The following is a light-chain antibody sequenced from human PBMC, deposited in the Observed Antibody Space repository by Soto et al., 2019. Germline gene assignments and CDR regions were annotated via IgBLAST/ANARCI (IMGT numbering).Light chain of an antibody. Sequence: QSVLTQPPSASGTPGQRVTISCSGSSSNIGSNTVNWYQQLPGTAPNVLIYSNNQRPSGVPDRFSGSTSGTSAALAISGLQSEDEADYYCAAWDDSLNGVVFGGGTKLTVL. CDR3: AAWDDSLNGVV. V-gene: IGLV1-44*01. CDR2: SNN. CDR1: SSNIGSNT. J-gene: IGLJ2*01.